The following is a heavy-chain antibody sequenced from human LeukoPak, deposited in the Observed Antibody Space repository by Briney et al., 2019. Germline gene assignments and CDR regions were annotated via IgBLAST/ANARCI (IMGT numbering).Heavy chain of an antibody. Sequence: GGSLRLSCAASGFSVSSNYMSWVRQAPGKGLEWVSLMYSGGRTLYADSVKGRFTISRDNSENTLYLQMNSLRAEDTAVYYCARDLRYYDFLGAFDIWGQGTMVSISS. D-gene: IGHD3-3*01. CDR2: MYSGGRT. CDR3: ARDLRYYDFLGAFDI. J-gene: IGHJ3*02. V-gene: IGHV3-53*01. CDR1: GFSVSSNY.